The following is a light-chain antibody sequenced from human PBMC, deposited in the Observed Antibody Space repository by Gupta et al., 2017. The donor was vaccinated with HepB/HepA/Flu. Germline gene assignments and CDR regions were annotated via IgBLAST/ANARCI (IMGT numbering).Light chain of an antibody. Sequence: DIQMTQSPSSVSASVGDSVTITCRASQDISNWLAWYQQKPGKAPKLLMYSASSFQSGVPSRFSGSGSGTDFTLTISSLQPEDFATYYCQQAYSFPWTFGQGTKVEIK. CDR3: QQAYSFPWT. V-gene: IGKV1-12*01. J-gene: IGKJ1*01. CDR1: QDISNW. CDR2: SAS.